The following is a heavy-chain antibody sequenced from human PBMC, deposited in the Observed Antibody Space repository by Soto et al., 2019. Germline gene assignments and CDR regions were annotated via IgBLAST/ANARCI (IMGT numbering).Heavy chain of an antibody. CDR3: ARESRYCSSGSCYILPGIDY. CDR1: GYSFSTYA. Sequence: ASVKVSCKASGYSFSTYALHWVRQAPGQRLEWMGWINAATGNTKYSQKFQGRVSITRDTSASTAYMELSSLRSEDTAVYYCARESRYCSSGSCYILPGIDYWGQGTLVTVSS. V-gene: IGHV1-3*01. J-gene: IGHJ4*02. D-gene: IGHD2-15*01. CDR2: INAATGNT.